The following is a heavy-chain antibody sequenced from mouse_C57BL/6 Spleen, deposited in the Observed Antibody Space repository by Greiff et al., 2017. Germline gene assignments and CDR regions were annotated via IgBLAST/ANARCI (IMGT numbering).Heavy chain of an antibody. CDR1: GYTFTDYE. D-gene: IGHD2-5*01. Sequence: QVQLQQSGAELVRPGASVTLSCKASGYTFTDYEMHWVKQTPVHGLEWIGAIDPETGGTAYNQKFKGKAILTADKSSSTAYMELRSLTSEDSAVYYCTRGYSNLYYCDYWGQGTTLTVSS. V-gene: IGHV1-15*01. J-gene: IGHJ2*01. CDR2: IDPETGGT. CDR3: TRGYSNLYYCDY.